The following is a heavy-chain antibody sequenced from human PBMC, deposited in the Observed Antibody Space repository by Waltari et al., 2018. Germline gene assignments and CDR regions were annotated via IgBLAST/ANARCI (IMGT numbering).Heavy chain of an antibody. CDR3: ARGLVGATTLGYFDY. CDR1: GFTVSSNY. V-gene: IGHV3-53*01. D-gene: IGHD1-26*01. CDR2: IYSGGST. Sequence: EVQLVESGGGLIQPGGSLRLSCAASGFTVSSNYMSGVRQAPGKGLEWVSVIYSGGSTYYADSVKGRFTISRDNSKNTLYLQMNSLRAEDTAVYYCARGLVGATTLGYFDYWGQGTLVTVSS. J-gene: IGHJ4*02.